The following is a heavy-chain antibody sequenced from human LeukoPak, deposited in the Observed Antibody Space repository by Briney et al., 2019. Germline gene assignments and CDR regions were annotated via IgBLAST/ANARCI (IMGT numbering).Heavy chain of an antibody. J-gene: IGHJ4*02. Sequence: ASVKVSCKASGYRFIGYYMHWVRQAPGQGLEWMGWINPNSGGTNYAQKFQGRVTMTRDTSISTAYMELSRLRSDDTAVYYCARELRPLGYCSGGSCAPPQYYFDYWGQGTLVTVSS. D-gene: IGHD2-15*01. V-gene: IGHV1-2*02. CDR2: INPNSGGT. CDR1: GYRFIGYY. CDR3: ARELRPLGYCSGGSCAPPQYYFDY.